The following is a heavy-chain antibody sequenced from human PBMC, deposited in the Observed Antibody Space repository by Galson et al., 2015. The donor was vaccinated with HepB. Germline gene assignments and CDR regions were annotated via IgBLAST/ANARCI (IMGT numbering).Heavy chain of an antibody. CDR3: AKDLRDYYYYYGMDV. CDR2: ISYDGSNK. J-gene: IGHJ6*02. CDR1: GFTFSSYG. V-gene: IGHV3-30*18. Sequence: SLRLSCAASGFTFSSYGMHWVRQAPGKGLEWVAVISYDGSNKYYADSVKGRFTISRDNSKNTLYLQMNSLRAEDTAVYYCAKDLRDYYYYYGMDVWGQGTTVTVSS.